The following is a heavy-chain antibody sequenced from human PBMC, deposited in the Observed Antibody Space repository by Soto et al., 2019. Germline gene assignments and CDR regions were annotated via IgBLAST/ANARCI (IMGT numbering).Heavy chain of an antibody. D-gene: IGHD5-12*01. Sequence: QVQLVQSGAEVKKPGSSVKVSCKASGGTFSSYTISWVRQAPGQGLEWMGRIIPILGIANYAQKFQGRVTITADKSTSTAYMELSSLRSEDTAVYYCAVVEGYGGADPENGMDVWGQGTTVTVSS. CDR3: AVVEGYGGADPENGMDV. J-gene: IGHJ6*02. V-gene: IGHV1-69*02. CDR2: IIPILGIA. CDR1: GGTFSSYT.